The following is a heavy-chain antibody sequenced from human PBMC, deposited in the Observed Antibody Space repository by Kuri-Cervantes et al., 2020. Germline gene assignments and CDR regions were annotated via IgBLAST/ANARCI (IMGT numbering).Heavy chain of an antibody. Sequence: GESLKISCAASGFTFNNYGMHWVRQAPGKGLEWVAFIRYDGSNEYYADSVKGRFTISRDNSKNTLHLQMNTLRAEDTAVYYCARSLYHYGSGSLGLDYWGQGTLVTVSS. CDR3: ARSLYHYGSGSLGLDY. CDR1: GFTFNNYG. J-gene: IGHJ4*02. CDR2: IRYDGSNE. D-gene: IGHD3-10*01. V-gene: IGHV3-30*02.